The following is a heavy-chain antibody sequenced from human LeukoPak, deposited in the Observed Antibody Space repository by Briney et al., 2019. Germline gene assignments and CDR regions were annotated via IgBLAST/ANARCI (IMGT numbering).Heavy chain of an antibody. V-gene: IGHV3-21*04. CDR3: AKDFGIAVADTFQF. Sequence: PGGSLRLSCAASGFTFSSYSMNWVRQAPGKGLEWVSSISSSSSYIYYADSVKGRFTISRDNSKNTLYLQMNNLRVDDTATYYCAKDFGIAVADTFQFWGRGTLVTVS. D-gene: IGHD6-19*01. CDR1: GFTFSSYS. CDR2: ISSSSSYI. J-gene: IGHJ1*01.